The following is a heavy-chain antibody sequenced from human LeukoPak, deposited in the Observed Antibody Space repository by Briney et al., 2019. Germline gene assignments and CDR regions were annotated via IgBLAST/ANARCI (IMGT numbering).Heavy chain of an antibody. V-gene: IGHV4-38-2*02. J-gene: IGHJ4*02. CDR3: ARDPSIYCSGGSCHHFDY. CDR2: IYHSGST. CDR1: GYSISSGYY. D-gene: IGHD2-15*01. Sequence: SETLSLTCTVSGYSISSGYYWGWIRQPPGKGLEWIGSIYHSGSTYYNPSLKSRVTISVDTSKNQFSLKLSSVTAADTAVYYCARDPSIYCSGGSCHHFDYWGQGTLVTVSS.